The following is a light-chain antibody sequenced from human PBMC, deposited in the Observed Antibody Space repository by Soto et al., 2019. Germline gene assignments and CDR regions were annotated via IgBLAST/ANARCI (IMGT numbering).Light chain of an antibody. J-gene: IGKJ4*01. CDR3: QHYYSSPPGLT. CDR1: QSVLFSSNNKNY. V-gene: IGKV4-1*01. CDR2: WAS. Sequence: DIVMNQSPDSLAVSLGERATINCKSSQSVLFSSNNKNYLAWYQQKPGQPPKLLIYWASTRESGVPDRFSGRGSGTDFTLTISSLQAEDVAVYYCQHYYSSPPGLTFGGGTKVEIK.